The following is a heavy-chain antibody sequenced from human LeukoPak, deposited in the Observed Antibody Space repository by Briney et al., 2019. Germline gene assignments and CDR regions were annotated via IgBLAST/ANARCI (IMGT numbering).Heavy chain of an antibody. CDR3: ARGFFDWLMSADYFGLDV. CDR1: GYSISSGYY. CDR2: IYHSGST. Sequence: PSETLSLTCTVSGYSISSGYYWGWIRQPPGKGLEWIGSIYHSGSTYYNPSLKSRVTISVDTSKNQFSLKLSSVTAADTAVYYCARGFFDWLMSADYFGLDVWGQGTTVTVSS. J-gene: IGHJ6*02. D-gene: IGHD3-9*01. V-gene: IGHV4-38-2*02.